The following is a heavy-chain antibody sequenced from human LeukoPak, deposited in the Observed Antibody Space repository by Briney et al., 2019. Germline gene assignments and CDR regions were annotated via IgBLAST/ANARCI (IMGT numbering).Heavy chain of an antibody. Sequence: GSVKVSCKASGDTFTSYYMHWVRQAPGQGLECMGIINPSGTSTSYAQKFQGRVTMTRDMSTSTVYMELSSLRSEDTAVYYCARGRHYYDSSDYYYEGDAFDIWGQGTMVTVSS. J-gene: IGHJ3*02. CDR3: ARGRHYYDSSDYYYEGDAFDI. CDR1: GDTFTSYY. V-gene: IGHV1-46*01. CDR2: INPSGTST. D-gene: IGHD3-22*01.